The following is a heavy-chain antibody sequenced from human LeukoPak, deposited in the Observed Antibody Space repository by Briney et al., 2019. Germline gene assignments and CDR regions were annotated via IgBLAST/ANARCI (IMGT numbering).Heavy chain of an antibody. CDR2: ISCSGGST. D-gene: IGHD3-10*01. CDR1: GTTFSMFA. V-gene: IGHV3-23*01. CDR3: AKLLRGTVVPYYDC. Sequence: PPGSMSPSCVPSGTTFSMFAMSWVRPAPGKVLEWVSAISCSGGSTYYADSVTGRLTISRDNSKNTLHLQTTRLMIADPSVTDCAKLLRGTVVPYYDCWGQGSLVTVSS. J-gene: IGHJ4*02.